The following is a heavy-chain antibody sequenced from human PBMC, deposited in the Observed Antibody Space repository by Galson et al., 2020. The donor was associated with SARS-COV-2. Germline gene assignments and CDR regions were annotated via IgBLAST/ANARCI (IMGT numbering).Heavy chain of an antibody. CDR3: AKVGYSYGYIPSYFDY. J-gene: IGHJ4*02. CDR2: ISYDGSNK. V-gene: IGHV3-30*18. D-gene: IGHD5-18*01. Sequence: TGGSLRLSCAASGFTFSSYGMHWVRQAPGKGLEWVAVISYDGSNKYYADSVKGRFTISRDNSKNTLYLQMNSLRAEDTAVYYCAKVGYSYGYIPSYFDYWGQGTLVTVSS. CDR1: GFTFSSYG.